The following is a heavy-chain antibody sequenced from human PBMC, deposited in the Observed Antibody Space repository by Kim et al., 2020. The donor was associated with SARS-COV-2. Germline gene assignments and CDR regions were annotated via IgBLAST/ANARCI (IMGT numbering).Heavy chain of an antibody. Sequence: QKLQGRVTMTTDTPTSTAYMELRSLRSDDTAVYYCARDPRIAAASHFDYWGQGTLVTVSS. V-gene: IGHV1-18*01. J-gene: IGHJ4*02. CDR3: ARDPRIAAASHFDY. D-gene: IGHD6-13*01.